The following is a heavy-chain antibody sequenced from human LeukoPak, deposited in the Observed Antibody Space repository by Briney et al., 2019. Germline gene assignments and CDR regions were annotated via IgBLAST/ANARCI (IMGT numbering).Heavy chain of an antibody. CDR3: ARAWNSYFDY. J-gene: IGHJ4*02. Sequence: PGGSLRLSCAASGFNFSTYDMHWVRQAPGKGLEWVSSISSSSSYIYYADSVKGRFTISRDNAKNSLYLQMNSLRADDTAVYYCARAWNSYFDYWGQGTLVTVSS. D-gene: IGHD2/OR15-2a*01. V-gene: IGHV3-21*01. CDR1: GFNFSTYD. CDR2: ISSSSSYI.